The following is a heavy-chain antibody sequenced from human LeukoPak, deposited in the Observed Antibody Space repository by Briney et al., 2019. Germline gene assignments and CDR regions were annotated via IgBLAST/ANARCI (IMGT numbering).Heavy chain of an antibody. CDR3: ARDVRYYASGTYYHYYGMDV. V-gene: IGHV1-18*01. Sequence: ASVTVSCKASGYTFTTYGISWVRQAPGQGLEWMGWISTYNGNTNYAQYLQGRVTMTTDTSTSTAYMELRSLRSDDTAVYYCARDVRYYASGTYYHYYGMDVWGQGTTVTVSS. J-gene: IGHJ6*02. D-gene: IGHD3-10*01. CDR1: GYTFTTYG. CDR2: ISTYNGNT.